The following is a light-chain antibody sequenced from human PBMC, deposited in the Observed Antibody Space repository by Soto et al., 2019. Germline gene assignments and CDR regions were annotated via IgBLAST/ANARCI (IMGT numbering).Light chain of an antibody. J-gene: IGLJ2*01. CDR2: DNH. CDR3: GTWDSSLSAGGVV. Sequence: QSALTQPPSVSAAPGQKVAISCSGSSSNIGNNYLSWYQRLPGTAPKLLIYDNHNRPSGIPDRFSGSKSGTSATLRITGLTTGDEAEYYCGTWDSSLSAGGVVFGGGTKLTVL. V-gene: IGLV1-51*01. CDR1: SSNIGNNY.